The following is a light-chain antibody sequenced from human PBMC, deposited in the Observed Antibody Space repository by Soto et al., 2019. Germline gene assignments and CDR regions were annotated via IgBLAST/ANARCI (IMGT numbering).Light chain of an antibody. CDR2: KAT. J-gene: IGKJ1*01. CDR1: QNIGSW. CDR3: QQFAISTT. V-gene: IGKV1-5*03. Sequence: DIQMTQSPSTLSASVGDGVTITCRASQNIGSWLAWYQQKPGEAPKLLISKATNLQSGVPSRFSGSGSGTDFSLTISSLQPVDSATYYCQQFAISTTFGQGTKVEVK.